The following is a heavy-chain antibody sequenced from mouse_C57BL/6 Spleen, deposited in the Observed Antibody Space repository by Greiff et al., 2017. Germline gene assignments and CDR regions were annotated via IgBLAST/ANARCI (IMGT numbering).Heavy chain of an antibody. CDR1: GFTFSDYY. J-gene: IGHJ1*03. D-gene: IGHD1-1*01. CDR3: ARQEKYCGSRGYFEV. CDR2: ISNGGGST. Sequence: EVKVVESGGGLVQPGASLKLSCAASGFTFSDYYMYWVRQTPEERLEWVAYISNGGGSTYYPDTVQGRFTISTDTSKTTPYLQLSRLKSEDTAMYYCARQEKYCGSRGYFEVWGTGTTVTVAS. V-gene: IGHV5-12*01.